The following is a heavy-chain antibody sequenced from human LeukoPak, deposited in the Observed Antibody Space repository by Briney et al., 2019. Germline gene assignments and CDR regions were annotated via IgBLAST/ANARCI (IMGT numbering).Heavy chain of an antibody. D-gene: IGHD3-10*01. CDR1: GYTFTGYY. CDR2: INPNSGGT. CDR3: AIEITMVRGVKFDY. Sequence: EASVKVSCKASGYTFTGYYMHWVRQAPGQGLEWMGWINPNSGGTNYAQKFQGRVTMTRDTSISTAYMELSRLRSDDTAVYYCAIEITMVRGVKFDYWGQGTLVTASS. V-gene: IGHV1-2*02. J-gene: IGHJ4*02.